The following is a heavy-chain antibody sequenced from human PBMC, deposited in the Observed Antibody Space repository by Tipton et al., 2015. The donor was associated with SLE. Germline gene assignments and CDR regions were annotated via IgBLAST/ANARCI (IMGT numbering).Heavy chain of an antibody. CDR3: AIAVAGTLFFDY. J-gene: IGHJ4*02. D-gene: IGHD6-19*01. CDR2: IFTSGSP. CDR1: GVSISSASYY. Sequence: TLSLTCSVSGVSISSASYYWNWIRQPAGKGPEWIGRIFTSGSPDYNPSLKSRVTISLDTSKTQFSLKMSSVTAADTAVYYCAIAVAGTLFFDYWGQGTLVTVSS. V-gene: IGHV4-61*02.